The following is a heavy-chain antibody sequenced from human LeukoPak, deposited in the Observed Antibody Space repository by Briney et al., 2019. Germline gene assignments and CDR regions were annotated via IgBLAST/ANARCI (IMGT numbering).Heavy chain of an antibody. D-gene: IGHD3-9*01. CDR2: INHNRGVT. CDR3: ARGDGYFDWFPHFDY. Sequence: GASVKVSCKASGYTFTNYDINWVGQAPGQGLEWVGWINHNRGVTNYAQKFQGWVTMTRDTSISTAYMELSRLRSDDTAVYYCARGDGYFDWFPHFDYWGQGTLVAVSS. V-gene: IGHV1-2*04. J-gene: IGHJ4*02. CDR1: GYTFTNYD.